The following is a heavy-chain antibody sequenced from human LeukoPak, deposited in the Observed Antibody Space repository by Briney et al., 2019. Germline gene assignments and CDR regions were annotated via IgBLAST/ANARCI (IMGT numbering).Heavy chain of an antibody. V-gene: IGHV3-7*01. D-gene: IGHD3-3*01. Sequence: GGSLRLSCAASGFTFSSYWMSWVRQAPGKGLEWVANIKQDGSEKYYVDSVKGRFTISRDNAKNSLYLQMNSLRAEDTAVYYCARDLEDFWSGYYYYYYYMDVWGKGTTVTVSS. CDR1: GFTFSSYW. J-gene: IGHJ6*03. CDR2: IKQDGSEK. CDR3: ARDLEDFWSGYYYYYYYMDV.